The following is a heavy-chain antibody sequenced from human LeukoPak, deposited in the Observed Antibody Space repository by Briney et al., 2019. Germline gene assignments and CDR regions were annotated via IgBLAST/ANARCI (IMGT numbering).Heavy chain of an antibody. CDR3: ARHLPTSGSYPYYYYYYMDV. D-gene: IGHD1-26*01. Sequence: SETLSLTCTVSGGSISSSSYYWGWIRQPPGKGLEWIGSIYYSGSTYYNPSLKSRVTISVDTSKNPFSLKLSSVTAADTAVYYCARHLPTSGSYPYYYYYYMDVWGKGTTVTVSS. V-gene: IGHV4-39*01. CDR2: IYYSGST. CDR1: GGSISSSSYY. J-gene: IGHJ6*03.